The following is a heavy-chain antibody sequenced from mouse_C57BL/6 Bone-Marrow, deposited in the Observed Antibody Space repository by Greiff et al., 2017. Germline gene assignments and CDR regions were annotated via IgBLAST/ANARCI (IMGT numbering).Heavy chain of an antibody. CDR3: AQKEDYYGSSYAMDY. D-gene: IGHD1-1*01. Sequence: VQLQQSGPELVKPGASVKMSCKASGYTFTDYNMHWVKQSHGKSLEWIGYINPNNGGTSYKQKFKGKATLTVNKSSSTAYMELLSLTSEDSAVYYCAQKEDYYGSSYAMDYWGQGTSVTVSS. CDR2: INPNNGGT. J-gene: IGHJ4*01. V-gene: IGHV1-22*01. CDR1: GYTFTDYN.